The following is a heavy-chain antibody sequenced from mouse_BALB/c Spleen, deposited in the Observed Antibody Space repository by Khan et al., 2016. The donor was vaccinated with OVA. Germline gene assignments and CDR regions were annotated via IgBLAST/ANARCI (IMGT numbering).Heavy chain of an antibody. CDR2: IWAGGST. V-gene: IGHV2-9*02. CDR1: EFALTSYG. CDR3: ARFHDGYYYNVDY. D-gene: IGHD2-3*01. J-gene: IGHJ4*01. Sequence: QMQLEESGPGLVAPSQSLSITCTVSEFALTSYGVRWVRQPPGKGLEWLGVIWAGGSTNYNSALMSRLTISKDNSKSQVFLKMNSLQTDDTAMYYCARFHDGYYYNVDYWGQGTSVTVSA.